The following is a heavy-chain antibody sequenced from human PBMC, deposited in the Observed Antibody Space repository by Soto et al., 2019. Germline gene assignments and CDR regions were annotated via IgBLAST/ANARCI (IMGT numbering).Heavy chain of an antibody. J-gene: IGHJ3*02. V-gene: IGHV1-3*01. D-gene: IGHD2-2*01. CDR2: INAGNGNT. CDR1: GYTFTSYA. CDR3: ARDGTVVVPGMRPTDQRGAFDI. Sequence: QVQLVQSGAEVKKPGASVKVSCKASGYTFTSYAMHWVRQAPGQRLEWMGWINAGNGNTKYSQKFQGRVTITRDTSASTAYMELSSLRSEDTAVYYCARDGTVVVPGMRPTDQRGAFDIWGQGTMVTVSS.